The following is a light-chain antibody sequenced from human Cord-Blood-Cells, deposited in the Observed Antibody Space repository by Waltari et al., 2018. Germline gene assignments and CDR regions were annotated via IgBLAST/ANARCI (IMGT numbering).Light chain of an antibody. CDR2: DAS. CDR3: QQYDNLLTIT. Sequence: DIQMTQSPSSLSASVGARGNITCQASQDISNYVNWYQQKPGKAPKLLIYDASNLETGVPSRFSGSGSGTDFTFTISSLQPEDIATYYCQQYDNLLTITFGQGKRLEIK. J-gene: IGKJ5*01. CDR1: QDISNY. V-gene: IGKV1-33*01.